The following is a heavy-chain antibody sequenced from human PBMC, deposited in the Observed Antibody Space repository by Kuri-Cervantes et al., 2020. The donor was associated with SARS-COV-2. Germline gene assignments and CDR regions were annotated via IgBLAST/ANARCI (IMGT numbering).Heavy chain of an antibody. D-gene: IGHD6-19*01. J-gene: IGHJ4*02. CDR1: GGSISSHY. CDR3: ARLARLAVAGGGDFDY. V-gene: IGHV4-59*05. Sequence: SETLSLTCTVSGGSISSHYWSWIRQPPGKGLEWIGSIYYSGSTYYNPSLKSRVTISVDTSKNQFSLKLSSVTAADTAVYYCARLARLAVAGGGDFDYWGQGTLVTVSS. CDR2: IYYSGST.